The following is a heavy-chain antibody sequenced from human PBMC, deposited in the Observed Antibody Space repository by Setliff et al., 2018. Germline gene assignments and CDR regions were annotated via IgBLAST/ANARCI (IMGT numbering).Heavy chain of an antibody. CDR2: IYYGGTT. Sequence: PSETLSLTCTVSGASISSYYWSWIRQPPGKGLEWIGYIYYGGTTNYNPSLKSRVSISLDTSKSQFSLRLSSLTAADTAVYYCARHRRDSSGNYFVGLCYFDYWGQGTPVTVSS. J-gene: IGHJ4*03. CDR1: GASISSYY. D-gene: IGHD3-22*01. V-gene: IGHV4-59*08. CDR3: ARHRRDSSGNYFVGLCYFDY.